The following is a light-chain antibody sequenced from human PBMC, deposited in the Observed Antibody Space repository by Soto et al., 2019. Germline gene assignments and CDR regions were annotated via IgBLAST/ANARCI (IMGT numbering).Light chain of an antibody. CDR2: SNN. J-gene: IGLJ2*01. V-gene: IGLV1-44*01. Sequence: QSVLTQPPSASGTPGQRVTISCSGSSSNIGSNTVNWYQQLPGPAPKLLIYSNNQRPSGVPDRFSGSKSGTSASLAISGLQSEDEADYYCAAWDDSLNGPHVVFGEGTKLTVL. CDR1: SSNIGSNT. CDR3: AAWDDSLNGPHVV.